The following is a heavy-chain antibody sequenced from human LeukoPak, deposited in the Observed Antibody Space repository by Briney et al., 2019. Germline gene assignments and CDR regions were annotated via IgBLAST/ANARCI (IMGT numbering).Heavy chain of an antibody. D-gene: IGHD3-3*01. CDR2: IYTSGST. CDR3: ARDRVDYDFWSGPFDY. Sequence: PSQTLSLTCTVSGGSISSGSYYWSWIRQPAGTGLEWIGRIYTSGSTNYNPSLKSRVTISVDTSKNQFSLKLSSVTAADTAVYYCARDRVDYDFWSGPFDYWGQGTLVAVSS. CDR1: GGSISSGSYY. V-gene: IGHV4-61*02. J-gene: IGHJ4*02.